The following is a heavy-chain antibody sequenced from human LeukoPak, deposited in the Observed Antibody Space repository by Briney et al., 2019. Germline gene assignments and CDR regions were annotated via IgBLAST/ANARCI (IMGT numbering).Heavy chain of an antibody. D-gene: IGHD3-22*01. CDR3: AGTYYYDSSGYYPAFDY. CDR1: GYTFTSYG. Sequence: ASVKVSCKASGYTFTSYGISWVRQAPGQRLEWMGWINAANGSTKYSHKFQGRVTITRDTSASRAYMELSSLRSEDTAVYYCAGTYYYDSSGYYPAFDYWGQGTLVTVSS. J-gene: IGHJ4*02. CDR2: INAANGST. V-gene: IGHV1-3*01.